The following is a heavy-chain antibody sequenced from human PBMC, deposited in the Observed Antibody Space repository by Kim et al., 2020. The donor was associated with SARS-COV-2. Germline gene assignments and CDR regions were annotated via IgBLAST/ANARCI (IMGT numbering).Heavy chain of an antibody. D-gene: IGHD2-2*01. CDR2: VYTSGRT. CDR3: ARGGASSKYFDL. J-gene: IGHJ2*01. V-gene: IGHV4-4*07. Sequence: SETLSLTCTASGGSISGYYWSWIRQPAGKGPEWIGHVYTSGRTQYNPSLRSRVTMSADASKNQFSLKMSSVTAADTTVYYCARGGASSKYFDLWGRGTLVTVSS. CDR1: GGSISGYY.